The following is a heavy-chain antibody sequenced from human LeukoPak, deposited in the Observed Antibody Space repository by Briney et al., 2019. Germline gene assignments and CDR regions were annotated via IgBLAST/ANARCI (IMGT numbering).Heavy chain of an antibody. CDR3: ASRKPDYPYYFDY. D-gene: IGHD4-11*01. Sequence: AGGSLRLSCAASGFTFSDYYMSWVRQAPGKGLEWVSDIYSGGSTYYADSVKGRFSISRDNSKNTLYVQMNSLRVEDTAVYYCASRKPDYPYYFDYWGQGTLVTVSS. V-gene: IGHV3-66*01. J-gene: IGHJ4*02. CDR2: IYSGGST. CDR1: GFTFSDYY.